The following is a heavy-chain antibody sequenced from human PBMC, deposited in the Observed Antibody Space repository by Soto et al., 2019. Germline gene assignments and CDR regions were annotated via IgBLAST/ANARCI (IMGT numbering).Heavy chain of an antibody. CDR3: AREPVRSEYGDYLLPYYYGMDV. V-gene: IGHV3-30-3*01. CDR2: ISYDGSNK. J-gene: IGHJ6*02. D-gene: IGHD4-17*01. CDR1: GFTFSSYA. Sequence: GGSLRLSCAASGFTFSSYAMHWVRQAPGKGLEWVAVISYDGSNKYYADSVKGRFTISRDNSKNTLYLQMNSLRAEDTAVYYCAREPVRSEYGDYLLPYYYGMDVWGQGTTVTVSS.